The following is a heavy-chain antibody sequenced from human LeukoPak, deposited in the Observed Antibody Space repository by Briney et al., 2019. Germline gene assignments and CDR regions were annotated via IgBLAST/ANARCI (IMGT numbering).Heavy chain of an antibody. CDR2: IYYSGST. CDR1: GGSISSGGSR. CDR3: ARRTAAAGYFDY. D-gene: IGHD6-13*01. V-gene: IGHV4-31*03. J-gene: IGHJ4*02. Sequence: SETLSLTCNVSGGSISSGGSRWSWIRQHPGKGLEWIGYIYYSGSTYYNPSLESRLTMSVDTSKNQFSLHLTSVTAADTAVYYCARRTAAAGYFDYWGQGTLVTVSS.